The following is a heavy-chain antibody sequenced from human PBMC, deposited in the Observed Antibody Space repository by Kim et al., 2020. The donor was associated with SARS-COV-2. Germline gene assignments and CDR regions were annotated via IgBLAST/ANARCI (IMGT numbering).Heavy chain of an antibody. D-gene: IGHD2-15*01. CDR3: ARVGVLANAPFDY. Sequence: SETLSLTCTVSGGSISSYYWSWIRQPPGKGLEWIGYIYYSGSTNYNPSLKSRVTISVDTSKNQFSLKLSSVTAADTAVYYCARVGVLANAPFDYWGQGTLVTVSS. CDR2: IYYSGST. CDR1: GGSISSYY. J-gene: IGHJ4*02. V-gene: IGHV4-59*01.